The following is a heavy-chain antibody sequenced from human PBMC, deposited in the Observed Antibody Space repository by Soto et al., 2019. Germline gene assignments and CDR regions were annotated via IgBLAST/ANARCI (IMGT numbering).Heavy chain of an antibody. CDR2: IYYSGST. Sequence: PSETLSLTCTVSGGCISSSSYYWGWIRQPPGKGLEWIGSIYYSGSTYYNPSLKSRVTISVDTSKNQFSLKLSSVTAADTAVYYCASRPRRGYSGYDESKYDYWGQGTLVTVSS. CDR3: ASRPRRGYSGYDESKYDY. V-gene: IGHV4-39*01. J-gene: IGHJ4*02. CDR1: GGCISSSSYY. D-gene: IGHD5-12*01.